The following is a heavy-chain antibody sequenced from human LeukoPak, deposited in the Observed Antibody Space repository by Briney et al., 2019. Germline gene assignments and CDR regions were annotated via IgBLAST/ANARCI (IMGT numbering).Heavy chain of an antibody. CDR3: ASSGGVTISLGY. CDR1: GGTFSIYT. CDR2: IIPILGIA. J-gene: IGHJ4*02. V-gene: IGHV1-69*02. D-gene: IGHD3-3*01. Sequence: SVKVSCKASGGTFSIYTISWVRQAPGQGLEWMGRIIPILGIANYAQKFQGRVTITADKSTSTGYMELSSLRSEDTAVYYCASSGGVTISLGYWGQGTLVTVSS.